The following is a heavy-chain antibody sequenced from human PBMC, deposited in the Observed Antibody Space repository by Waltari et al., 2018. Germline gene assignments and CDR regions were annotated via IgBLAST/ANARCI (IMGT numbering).Heavy chain of an antibody. Sequence: QVQLQESGPGLVKPSETLSLTCTVSGGSISSYYWSWIRQPPGTGLEWIGYIYYSGSTNYNPSLKSRVTISVDTSKSQFSLKLSSVTAADTAVYYCARSNYYDSSGYYFHYYYYMDVWGKGTTVTVSS. J-gene: IGHJ6*03. CDR3: ARSNYYDSSGYYFHYYYYMDV. CDR1: GGSISSYY. CDR2: IYYSGST. V-gene: IGHV4-59*01. D-gene: IGHD3-22*01.